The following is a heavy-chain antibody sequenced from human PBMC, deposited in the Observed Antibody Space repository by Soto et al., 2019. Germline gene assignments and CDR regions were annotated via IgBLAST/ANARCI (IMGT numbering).Heavy chain of an antibody. CDR3: ARHGSN. CDR2: IYYSGIT. J-gene: IGHJ4*02. V-gene: IGHV4-39*01. Sequence: PSATLSLTCTVSGLSISNSSYYWGWIRRPPGKGLEWIGTIYYSGITYYNPSLKSRVTISVDTSKNQFSLKLTSVTAADTAVYYCARHGSNWGQGTLVTVSS. CDR1: GLSISNSSYY.